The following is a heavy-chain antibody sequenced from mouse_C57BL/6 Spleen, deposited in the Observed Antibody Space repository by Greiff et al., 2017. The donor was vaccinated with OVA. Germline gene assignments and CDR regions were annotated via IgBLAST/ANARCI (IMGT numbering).Heavy chain of an antibody. V-gene: IGHV1-26*01. J-gene: IGHJ2*01. CDR3: ARGDF. CDR2: INPNNGGT. CDR1: GYTFTDYY. Sequence: EVQLQRSGPELVKPGASVKISCKASGYTFTDYYMNWVKQSHGKSLEWIGDINPNNGGTSYNQKFKGKATLTVDKSSSTAYMELRSLTSEDSAVYYCARGDFWGQGTTLTVSS.